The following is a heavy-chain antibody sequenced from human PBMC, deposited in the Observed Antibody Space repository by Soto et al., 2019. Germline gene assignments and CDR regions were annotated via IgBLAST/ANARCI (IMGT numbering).Heavy chain of an antibody. CDR1: GVSISISSYS. D-gene: IGHD3-3*01. V-gene: IGHV4-39*01. CDR3: ASPFGVEFGMDV. J-gene: IGHJ6*04. Sequence: LXLTCTVSGVSISISSYSWGWIRQPPGKGLEWIWSIYYSGSTYYNPSLKSRVTISVDTSKDQFSLKLRSVTAADTAVYYCASPFGVEFGMDVWGKGTTVTVSS. CDR2: IYYSGST.